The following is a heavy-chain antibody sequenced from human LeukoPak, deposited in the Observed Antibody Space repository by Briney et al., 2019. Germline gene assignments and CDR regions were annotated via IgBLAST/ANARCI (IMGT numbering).Heavy chain of an antibody. CDR1: GGSISSYY. CDR3: ARLGGTTDY. J-gene: IGHJ4*02. Sequence: SETLSLTCTVSGGSISSYYWSWIRQPPGKGLEWIGYIYYSGSTNYNPSLKSRVTISVDTSKNQFSLKLSSVTAADTAVYYCARLGGTTDYWGQGTLVSVSS. CDR2: IYYSGST. D-gene: IGHD3-10*01. V-gene: IGHV4-59*08.